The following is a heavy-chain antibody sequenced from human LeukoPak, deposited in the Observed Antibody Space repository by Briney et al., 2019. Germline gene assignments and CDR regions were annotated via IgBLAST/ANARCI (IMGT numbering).Heavy chain of an antibody. CDR3: ARRAGAYSHPYDY. Sequence: GGSLRLSCAASGFTFSSYSMNWVRQVPGKGLEWVSAISGNGGSTNYADSVKGRFTISRDNSKNTLYLQMNSLRAEDTAVYYCARRAGAYSHPYDYWGQGTLVTVSS. J-gene: IGHJ4*02. CDR2: ISGNGGST. CDR1: GFTFSSYS. D-gene: IGHD4/OR15-4a*01. V-gene: IGHV3-23*01.